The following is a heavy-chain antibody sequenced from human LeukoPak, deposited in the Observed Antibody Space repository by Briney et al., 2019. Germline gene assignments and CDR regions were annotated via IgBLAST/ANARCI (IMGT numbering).Heavy chain of an antibody. J-gene: IGHJ4*02. CDR1: GYTFTGSY. Sequence: ASVKVSCKASGYTFTGSYMHWVRQAPGQGLEWMGWINPNSGGSNYAQKFQGRVTMTRDTSISTAYMELSRLRSDDTAVYYCASLRLSGYDAHYFDFWGQGTLVTVSS. CDR3: ASLRLSGYDAHYFDF. D-gene: IGHD5-12*01. V-gene: IGHV1-2*02. CDR2: INPNSGGS.